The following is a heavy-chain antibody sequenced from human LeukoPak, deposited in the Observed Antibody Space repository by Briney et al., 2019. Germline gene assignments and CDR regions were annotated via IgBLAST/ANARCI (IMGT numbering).Heavy chain of an antibody. Sequence: GGSLRLSCTASRVTVGDYAMSWVRQAPGKGREWVGFIRSKPYGGTTEYAASVKGRFTISRDDSKSIVYLQMNSLKTEDTAVYYCTRASYSSGWYYFDYWGQGTLVPVSS. CDR3: TRASYSSGWYYFDY. CDR1: RVTVGDYA. CDR2: IRSKPYGGTT. D-gene: IGHD6-19*01. V-gene: IGHV3-49*04. J-gene: IGHJ4*02.